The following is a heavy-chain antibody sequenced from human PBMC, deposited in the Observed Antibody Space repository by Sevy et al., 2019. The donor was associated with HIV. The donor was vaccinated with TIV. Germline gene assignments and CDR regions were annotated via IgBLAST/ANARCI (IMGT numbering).Heavy chain of an antibody. D-gene: IGHD3-10*01. Sequence: GGSLRLSCEASGFSFSDYNMDRVRQAPGRGLEWLGRSGNKANIYTTQYAASVKGRFSISRDDLKNSLSLQMNSLNTEDTAVYYCARELWYGELGGWFDPWGQGTLVTVSS. CDR1: GFSFSDYN. V-gene: IGHV3-72*01. CDR2: SGNKANIYTT. J-gene: IGHJ5*02. CDR3: ARELWYGELGGWFDP.